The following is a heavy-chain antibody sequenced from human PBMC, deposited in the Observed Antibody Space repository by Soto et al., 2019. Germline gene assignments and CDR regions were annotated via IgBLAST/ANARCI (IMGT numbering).Heavy chain of an antibody. CDR1: GGTFSSYP. J-gene: IGHJ6*02. Sequence: QVQLVQSGAEVKKPGSSVKVSCGASGGTFSSYPINWVRQAPGQGLEWMGGIIPFFGTTNYAQKFQGRVTITADESTSTAYMELRSLRSEDTAVYYCARVGHITNYGMAVWGQWTTVTVSS. D-gene: IGHD1-26*01. V-gene: IGHV1-69*01. CDR2: IIPFFGTT. CDR3: ARVGHITNYGMAV.